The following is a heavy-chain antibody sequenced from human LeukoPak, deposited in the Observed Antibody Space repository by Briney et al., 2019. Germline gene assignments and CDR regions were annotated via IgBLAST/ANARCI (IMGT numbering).Heavy chain of an antibody. CDR1: GFTFSSYS. J-gene: IGHJ4*02. CDR2: ISSSSSTI. CDR3: ARGGSSRFGY. Sequence: PGGSLRLSCAASGFTFSSYSMNWVRQAPGKGLEWVSYISSSSSTIYYADSVKGRFTISRDNAKNSLFLRMNSLRGEDTAMYYCARGGSSRFGYWGQGTLVTVSS. D-gene: IGHD1-26*01. V-gene: IGHV3-48*04.